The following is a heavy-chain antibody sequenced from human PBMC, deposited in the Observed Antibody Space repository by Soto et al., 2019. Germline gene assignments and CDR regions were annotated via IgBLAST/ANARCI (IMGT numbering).Heavy chain of an antibody. CDR1: GYSFAGYW. Sequence: GESLKISCKVSGYSFAGYWITWVRQKPGKGLGWMGRIDPSDSQTYYSPSFRGHVTISATKSITTVFLQWRSLRASDTAMYYCARQIYDSDSGPNFQYYFDSWGQGTPVTVSS. V-gene: IGHV5-10-1*01. J-gene: IGHJ4*02. D-gene: IGHD2-21*01. CDR2: IDPSDSQT. CDR3: ARQIYDSDSGPNFQYYFDS.